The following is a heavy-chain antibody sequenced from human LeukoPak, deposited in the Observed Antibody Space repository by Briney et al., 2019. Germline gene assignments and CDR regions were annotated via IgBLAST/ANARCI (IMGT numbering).Heavy chain of an antibody. V-gene: IGHV1-69*02. CDR3: ARVEGCRDTAMAT. J-gene: IGHJ5*02. CDR2: IIPILGIE. Sequence: SSVPVSRMGSVGSFSHYTICWLRPPPGQGGEWMGRIIPILGIEKFAQKFQGRVTISADKSTSTAYMELSSLRSEDAAVYYCARVEGCRDTAMATWGQGTLVTVSS. CDR1: VGSFSHYT. D-gene: IGHD5-18*01.